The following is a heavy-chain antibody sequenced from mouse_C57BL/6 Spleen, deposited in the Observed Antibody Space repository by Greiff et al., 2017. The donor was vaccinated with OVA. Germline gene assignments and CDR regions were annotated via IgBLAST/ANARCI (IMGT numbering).Heavy chain of an antibody. CDR2: IDPSDSYT. Sequence: VQLQQPGAELVMPGASVKLSCKASGYTFTSYWMHWVKQRPGQGLEWIGEIDPSDSYTNYNQQFKGKSTLTVDTSSSTAYMQLSSLTSEDSAVYYGGRGDYYGSGPFAYWGQGTLVTVSA. V-gene: IGHV1-69*01. J-gene: IGHJ3*01. D-gene: IGHD1-1*01. CDR1: GYTFTSYW. CDR3: GRGDYYGSGPFAY.